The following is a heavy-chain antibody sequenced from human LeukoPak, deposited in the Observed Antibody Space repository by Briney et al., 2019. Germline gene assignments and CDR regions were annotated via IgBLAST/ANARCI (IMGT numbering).Heavy chain of an antibody. CDR3: AKDQTAMIEYYFDY. CDR1: GFTFSSYA. D-gene: IGHD5-18*01. V-gene: IGHV3-23*01. J-gene: IGHJ4*02. Sequence: GGSLRLSCAASGFTFSSYAMSWVRQAPGKGLEWVSGISGSGGSTYYADSVKGRFTISRDNSKNTLYLRMNSLRAEDTAVYCCAKDQTAMIEYYFDYWGQGTLVTVSS. CDR2: ISGSGGST.